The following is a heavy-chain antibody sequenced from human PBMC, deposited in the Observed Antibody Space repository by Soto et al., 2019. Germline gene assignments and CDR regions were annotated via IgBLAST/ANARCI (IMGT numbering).Heavy chain of an antibody. CDR3: AKLGMTTINRDY. D-gene: IGHD5-12*01. V-gene: IGHV3-23*01. J-gene: IGHJ4*02. CDR2: ISGSGGNT. CDR1: GFSFDTYA. Sequence: AQLLESGGGLVQPGGSLRVSCAASGFSFDTYAMSWVRQAPGKGLEWVSTISGSGGNTYYEDSVKGRFTISRDNSKNILDLQMTSLRAEDTALYYCAKLGMTTINRDYWGQVTQVTVSS.